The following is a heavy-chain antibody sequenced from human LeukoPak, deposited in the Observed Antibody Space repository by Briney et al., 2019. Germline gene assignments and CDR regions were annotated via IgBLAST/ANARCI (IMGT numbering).Heavy chain of an antibody. J-gene: IGHJ4*02. V-gene: IGHV3-53*01. CDR3: VYGDFLVFDY. Sequence: GGSLRLSCAASGFTISSNYMSWVRLAPGTGLEWASIIYSGGSTYYADSVKGRFTISRDNAKNTLFLQMNSLRVGDTAVYYCVYGDFLVFDYWGQGTLVTVSS. CDR2: IYSGGST. CDR1: GFTISSNY. D-gene: IGHD4-17*01.